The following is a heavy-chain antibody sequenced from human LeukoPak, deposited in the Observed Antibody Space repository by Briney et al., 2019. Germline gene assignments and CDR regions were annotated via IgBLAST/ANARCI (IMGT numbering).Heavy chain of an antibody. CDR2: INPNSGGT. CDR1: GYTFNVNF. J-gene: IGHJ4*02. CDR3: ARDHDSVWGSYRKGLDS. V-gene: IGHV1-2*02. Sequence: ASVKVSCKASGYTFNVNFIHWVRQAPGQGREWMGWINPNSGGTNFAQKFKGRITFTRDRSMSTAYMELTSLTSEDTAVYYCARDHDSVWGSYRKGLDSWGQGTLVTVSS. D-gene: IGHD3-16*02.